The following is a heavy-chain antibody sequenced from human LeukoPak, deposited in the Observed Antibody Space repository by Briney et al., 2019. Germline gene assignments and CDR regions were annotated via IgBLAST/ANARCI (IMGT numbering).Heavy chain of an antibody. CDR2: IYYSGST. CDR1: GGSISSSSYY. CDR3: ARDRVGATGYFDF. V-gene: IGHV4-39*02. J-gene: IGHJ4*02. D-gene: IGHD1-26*01. Sequence: SETLSLTCTVSGGSISSSSYYWGWIRQPPGKGLEWIGSIYYSGSTYYNPSLKSRVTISVDTSKNQFSLKLSSVTAADTAVYYCARDRVGATGYFDFWGQGTLVTVSS.